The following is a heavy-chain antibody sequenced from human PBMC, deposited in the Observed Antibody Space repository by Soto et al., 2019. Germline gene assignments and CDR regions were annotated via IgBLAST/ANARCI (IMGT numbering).Heavy chain of an antibody. CDR2: IFYSGST. CDR3: ARNSISKKIDY. J-gene: IGHJ4*02. CDR1: GGSINSGGYY. Sequence: QVQLQESGPGLVKPSQTLSLTCSVSGGSINSGGYYWTWIRQHPGKGLQWIGNIFYSGSTSYHPSLKSRLTISIDTSKTRFSLKLSSVTAADTAVYYCARNSISKKIDYWGQGTLVTVSS. D-gene: IGHD3-22*01. V-gene: IGHV4-31*03.